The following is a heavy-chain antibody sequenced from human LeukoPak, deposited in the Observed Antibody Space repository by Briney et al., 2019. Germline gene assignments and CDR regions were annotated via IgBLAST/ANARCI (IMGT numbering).Heavy chain of an antibody. Sequence: SETLSLTCTVSGGSVSSGSYYWSWIRQPPGKGLEWIGYIYYSGNTNYNPSLKSRVTISVDTSKNQFSLKLSSVTAADTAVYYCARGLSAIVYWGQGTLVTVSS. CDR2: IYYSGNT. V-gene: IGHV4-61*01. D-gene: IGHD2-15*01. CDR1: GGSVSSGSYY. J-gene: IGHJ4*02. CDR3: ARGLSAIVY.